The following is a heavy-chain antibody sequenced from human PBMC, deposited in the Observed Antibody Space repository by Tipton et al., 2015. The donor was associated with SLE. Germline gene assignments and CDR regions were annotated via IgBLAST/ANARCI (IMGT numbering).Heavy chain of an antibody. CDR1: GFTLSNYW. Sequence: SLRLSCLASGFTLSNYWMSWVRQAPGKGLEWVANIKDDGSEKNYVDSVKGRFTISRDNAKDSLYLQMNSLRAEDTAVYYCARETPITASAMAYWGQGTLVTLSS. J-gene: IGHJ4*02. CDR2: IKDDGSEK. CDR3: ARETPITASAMAY. D-gene: IGHD2-2*01. V-gene: IGHV3-7*01.